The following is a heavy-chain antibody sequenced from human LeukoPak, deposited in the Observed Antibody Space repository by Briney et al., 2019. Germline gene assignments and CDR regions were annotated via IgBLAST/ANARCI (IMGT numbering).Heavy chain of an antibody. CDR2: ISGSGGST. CDR3: AKSPLYGTVMPLGWFDP. Sequence: GGSLRLSCAASGFTFSSYAMSWARQAPGKGLEWVSSISGSGGSTYYADSVKGRFTISRDNSKKTLYVQMNSLRAEDTAVYYCAKSPLYGTVMPLGWFDPWGQGTLVTVSS. J-gene: IGHJ5*02. V-gene: IGHV3-23*01. D-gene: IGHD3-16*01. CDR1: GFTFSSYA.